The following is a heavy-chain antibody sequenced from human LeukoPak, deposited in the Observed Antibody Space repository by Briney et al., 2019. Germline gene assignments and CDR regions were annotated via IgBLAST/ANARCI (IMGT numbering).Heavy chain of an antibody. D-gene: IGHD4-23*01. CDR2: IGDSGSGG. Sequence: GGSLRLSCSASGFNFNYFAMSWIRQAPGKRLEGVSTIGDSGSGGSYADSVRGRFTISRDNSKNIVYLQIHSLRVDDSAVYYCSRIKYGGNSGYHFDYWGQGTLVTVSS. J-gene: IGHJ4*02. CDR1: GFNFNYFA. V-gene: IGHV3-23*01. CDR3: SRIKYGGNSGYHFDY.